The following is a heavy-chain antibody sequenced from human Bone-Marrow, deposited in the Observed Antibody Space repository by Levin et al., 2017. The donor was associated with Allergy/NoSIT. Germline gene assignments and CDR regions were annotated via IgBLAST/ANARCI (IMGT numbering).Heavy chain of an antibody. CDR1: AFTFSSSW. CDR2: IKHDGSEK. J-gene: IGHJ2*01. V-gene: IGHV3-7*04. CDR3: ARDTPNQGWYFDL. Sequence: HTGGSLRLSCAASAFTFSSSWMSWVRQAPGKGLEWVANIKHDGSEKYYMDSVKGRFTISRDNAKNSLYLEMSSLRVEDTAVYFCARDTPNQGWYFDLWGRGTLVTVSS.